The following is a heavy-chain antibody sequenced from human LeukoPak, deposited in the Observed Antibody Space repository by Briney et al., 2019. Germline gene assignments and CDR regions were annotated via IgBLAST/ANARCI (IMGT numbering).Heavy chain of an antibody. V-gene: IGHV4-34*01. CDR2: INHSGST. Sequence: SETLSFTCAVYGGSFSDNYWSWIRQPPGKGLEWIGEINHSGSTNYNPSLKSRVTISVDTSKNQFSLKLSSVTAADTAVYYCARMEQWLPRDAFDIWGQGTMGTASS. CDR1: GGSFSDNY. CDR3: ARMEQWLPRDAFDI. J-gene: IGHJ3*02. D-gene: IGHD6-19*01.